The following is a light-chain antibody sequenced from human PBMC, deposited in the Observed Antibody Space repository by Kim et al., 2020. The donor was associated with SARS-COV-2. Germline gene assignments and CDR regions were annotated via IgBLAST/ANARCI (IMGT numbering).Light chain of an antibody. Sequence: EIVLTQSPATLSLSPGERATLSCRASQSVTNYLAWYQQKPGQAPRLLISDASTRATGIPARFSGSGSGTDFTLTISSLEPEDFAVYYCQQRYNRLTFGGGTKVDIK. V-gene: IGKV3-11*01. CDR3: QQRYNRLT. CDR1: QSVTNY. CDR2: DAS. J-gene: IGKJ4*01.